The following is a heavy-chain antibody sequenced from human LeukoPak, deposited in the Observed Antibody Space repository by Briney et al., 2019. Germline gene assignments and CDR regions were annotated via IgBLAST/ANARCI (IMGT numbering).Heavy chain of an antibody. J-gene: IGHJ4*02. Sequence: PGGSLRLSCAASGFTFSSYEMNWVRQAPGKGLEWLSYISSSGSSIYYVDSVKGRFTISRDNAKNSLYLQMNSLRAEDTAVYYCARKYFDYWGQGTLVTVSS. V-gene: IGHV3-48*03. CDR3: ARKYFDY. CDR2: ISSSGSSI. CDR1: GFTFSSYE.